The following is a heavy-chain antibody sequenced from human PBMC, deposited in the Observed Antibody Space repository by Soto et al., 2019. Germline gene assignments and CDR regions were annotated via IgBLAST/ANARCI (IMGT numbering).Heavy chain of an antibody. Sequence: GESLKIFCKGSGNSFRNYWIGLVRQTPGKGLEWMGIIHLVDSDARYSPSFQGQVTISANKSILTAYLQWSSLRASDTALYYCVRPVGLTTVVSPAALDIWGQGTMVTVSS. CDR1: GNSFRNYW. J-gene: IGHJ3*02. CDR2: IHLVDSDA. D-gene: IGHD4-17*01. V-gene: IGHV5-51*01. CDR3: VRPVGLTTVVSPAALDI.